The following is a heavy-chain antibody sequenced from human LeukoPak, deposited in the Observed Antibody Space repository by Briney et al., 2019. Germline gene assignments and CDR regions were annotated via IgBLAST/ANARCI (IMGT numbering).Heavy chain of an antibody. V-gene: IGHV1-18*01. CDR3: ARVDDYPYYYYMDV. Sequence: ASVKVSCKASGYTFTSYGISWVRQAPGQGLEWMGWISAYNGNTNYAQKLQGRVTMTTDTSTSTAYMELRSLRSDDTAVYYCARVDDYPYYYYMDVWGKGTTVTVSS. CDR1: GYTFTSYG. J-gene: IGHJ6*03. D-gene: IGHD4-11*01. CDR2: ISAYNGNT.